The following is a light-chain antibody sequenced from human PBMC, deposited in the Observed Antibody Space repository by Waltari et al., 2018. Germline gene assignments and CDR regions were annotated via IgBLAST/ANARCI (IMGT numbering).Light chain of an antibody. V-gene: IGLV2-11*01. CDR1: SSAVGGSNL. Sequence: QSALTQPRSVSGSPGQSVTISCTGTSSAVGGSNLSSWYQQHPGKAPKFMIYDVTKRPSGVPDRFSGSKSGTSASLAITGLQPEDEADYYCQSYDITLSAWVFGGGTRLTVL. CDR3: QSYDITLSAWV. J-gene: IGLJ3*02. CDR2: DVT.